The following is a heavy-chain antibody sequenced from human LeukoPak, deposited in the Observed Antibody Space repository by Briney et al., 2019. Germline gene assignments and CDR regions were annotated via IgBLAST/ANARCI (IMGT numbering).Heavy chain of an antibody. CDR1: GLTFSSYD. Sequence: GGSLRLSCAASGLTFSSYDMHWVRHATGKGLEWVSGIGTRGDTYYSGSVKGRFTISRENARNSMYLQMNSLRAGDTAVYYCVRDIITLGLSGGFDLWGRGTLVTVSS. CDR2: IGTRGDT. D-gene: IGHD3-10*01. CDR3: VRDIITLGLSGGFDL. J-gene: IGHJ2*01. V-gene: IGHV3-13*01.